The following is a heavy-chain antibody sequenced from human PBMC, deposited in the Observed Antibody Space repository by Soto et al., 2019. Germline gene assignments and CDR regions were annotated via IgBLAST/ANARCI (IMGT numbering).Heavy chain of an antibody. V-gene: IGHV4-31*03. J-gene: IGHJ4*02. Sequence: PSETLSLTCTVSGGSISSGGYYWNWIRQHPGKGLEWIGYIYYSGSTYYNPSLKSRVTISVDTSKNQFSLKLSSVTAADTAVYYCASTGIAAAGDHYYFDYWGQGTLVTVSS. CDR2: IYYSGST. CDR3: ASTGIAAAGDHYYFDY. CDR1: GGSISSGGYY. D-gene: IGHD6-13*01.